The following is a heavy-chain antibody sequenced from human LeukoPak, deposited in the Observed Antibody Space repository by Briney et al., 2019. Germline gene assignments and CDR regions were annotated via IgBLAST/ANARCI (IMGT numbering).Heavy chain of an antibody. Sequence: GGSLRLSCAASGFTFSSYTMTWVRQAPGKGLEWVSVISGSGDKTYYADSVRGRFTISRDNSKNTLYLQMSSPKAEDTAVYYCARGSTYYDSSGQVPFDYWGQGTLVTVSS. J-gene: IGHJ4*02. CDR3: ARGSTYYDSSGQVPFDY. CDR1: GFTFSSYT. V-gene: IGHV3-23*01. CDR2: ISGSGDKT. D-gene: IGHD3-22*01.